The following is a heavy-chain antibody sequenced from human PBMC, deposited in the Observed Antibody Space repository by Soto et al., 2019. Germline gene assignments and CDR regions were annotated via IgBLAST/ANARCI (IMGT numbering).Heavy chain of an antibody. CDR3: AKGFLRGYCSNTSCQPYYYYGMDV. J-gene: IGHJ6*02. CDR1: GFTFSSYA. CDR2: ISGSGGST. D-gene: IGHD2-2*01. Sequence: GGSLRLSCAASGFTFSSYAMSWVRQAPGKGLEWVSAISGSGGSTYYADSVKGRFTISRDNSKNTLYLQMNSLRAEDTAVYYCAKGFLRGYCSNTSCQPYYYYGMDVWGQGTTVTVSS. V-gene: IGHV3-23*01.